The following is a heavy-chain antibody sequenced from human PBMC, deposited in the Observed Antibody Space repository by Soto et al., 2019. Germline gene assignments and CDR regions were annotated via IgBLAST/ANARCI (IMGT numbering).Heavy chain of an antibody. D-gene: IGHD3-3*01. CDR1: GYTFTSYA. CDR3: AGDRATSYYDPSFDY. V-gene: IGHV1-3*01. CDR2: INAGNGNT. J-gene: IGHJ4*02. Sequence: QVQLAQSGAEVKKPGASVKVSCTASGYTFTSYAIHWLRQAPGQRLEWMGWINAGNGNTKFSQKFQNRVTLTSDTSASTAYMELSSLKSEDTAVYYCAGDRATSYYDPSFDYWGQGTLVAVSS.